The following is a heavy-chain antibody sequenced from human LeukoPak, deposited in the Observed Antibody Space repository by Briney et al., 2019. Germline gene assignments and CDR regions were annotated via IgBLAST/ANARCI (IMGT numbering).Heavy chain of an antibody. V-gene: IGHV1-18*01. CDR1: GGTFSSYA. J-gene: IGHJ4*02. Sequence: ASVTVSCKASGGTFSSYASSWVRQAPGQGLEWVGWISAYNGNTNYAQKLQGRVTMTTDTSTSTAYMELRSLRSDDTAVYYCARDLPVEYYDSSGYPTRDYWGQGTLVTVSS. CDR3: ARDLPVEYYDSSGYPTRDY. CDR2: ISAYNGNT. D-gene: IGHD3-22*01.